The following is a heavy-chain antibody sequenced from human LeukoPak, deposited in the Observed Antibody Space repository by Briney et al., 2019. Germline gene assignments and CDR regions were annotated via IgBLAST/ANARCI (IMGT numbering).Heavy chain of an antibody. Sequence: GGSLRLSCAASGFTFSSYAMSWVRQAPGKGLEWVSAISGSGGSTYYADSVKGRFTISRDNSKNTLYLQMNSLRAEGTAVYYCAKVTVLLWFGELDDAFDIWGQGTMVTVSS. CDR3: AKVTVLLWFGELDDAFDI. J-gene: IGHJ3*02. CDR1: GFTFSSYA. D-gene: IGHD3-10*01. CDR2: ISGSGGST. V-gene: IGHV3-23*01.